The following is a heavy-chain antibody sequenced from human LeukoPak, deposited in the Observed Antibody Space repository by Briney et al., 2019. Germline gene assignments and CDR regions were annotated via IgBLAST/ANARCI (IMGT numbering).Heavy chain of an antibody. Sequence: ASVKVSCKASGYTFTGYYMHWARQAPGQGLEWMGWINPNSGGTNYAQKFQGRVTMTRDTSISTAYMELSRLRSDDTAVYYCARSRVVVPAAASYWGQGTLVTVSS. D-gene: IGHD2-2*01. CDR2: INPNSGGT. CDR3: ARSRVVVPAAASY. CDR1: GYTFTGYY. V-gene: IGHV1-2*02. J-gene: IGHJ4*02.